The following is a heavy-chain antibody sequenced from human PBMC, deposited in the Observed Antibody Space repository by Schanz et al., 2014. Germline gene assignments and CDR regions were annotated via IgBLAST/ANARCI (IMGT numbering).Heavy chain of an antibody. J-gene: IGHJ4*02. CDR3: ARDAVTSVLTPGFYY. CDR2: IIPSLGLA. V-gene: IGHV1-69*04. CDR1: GGTFSSFG. Sequence: VQLEQSGAEVKKPGSSVKVSCKASGGTFSSFGINWVRQAPGQGLEWMGRIIPSLGLAKYEQKFQDKVTITADTSTTTAYMELSGLRAEDTAVYYCARDAVTSVLTPGFYYWGQGTLXTVSS. D-gene: IGHD4-17*01.